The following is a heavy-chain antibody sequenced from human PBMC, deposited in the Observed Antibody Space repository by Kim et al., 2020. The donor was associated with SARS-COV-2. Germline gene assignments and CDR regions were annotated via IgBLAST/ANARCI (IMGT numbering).Heavy chain of an antibody. J-gene: IGHJ4*02. CDR3: ARDRSFYDILTGYYNYYFDS. Sequence: RFTISRDNSKNTLYLQRNSLRAEDTAVYYCARDRSFYDILTGYYNYYFDSWGQGTLVTVSS. D-gene: IGHD3-9*01. V-gene: IGHV3-66*01.